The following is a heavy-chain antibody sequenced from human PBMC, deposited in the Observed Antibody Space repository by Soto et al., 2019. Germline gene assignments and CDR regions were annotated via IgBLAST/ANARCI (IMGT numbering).Heavy chain of an antibody. CDR1: GYTFINYG. V-gene: IGHV1-18*01. CDR3: ARGVGSGTYYNQYNWFDP. J-gene: IGHJ5*02. CDR2: SNTYSGNT. D-gene: IGHD3-10*01. Sequence: QVQLVQSGAEVKKPGASVKVSCKASGYTFINYGISWVRQAPGQGLEWMGWSNTYSGNTNHAQKHQGRVTMTTDTSTSTANRELRSLRSDDTAVYSGARGVGSGTYYNQYNWFDPWGQGTLVTVSS.